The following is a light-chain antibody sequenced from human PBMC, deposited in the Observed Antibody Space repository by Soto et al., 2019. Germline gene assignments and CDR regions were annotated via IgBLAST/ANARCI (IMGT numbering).Light chain of an antibody. V-gene: IGKV1-5*03. Sequence: DIQLTQSPSTLSASVGDRVTITCRASQTIITWLAWYQQKPGKAPKLLISKASSLESGVPSRFSGGGSGTDFTLTINSLQPDDSATYYCQQYHVFSWTFGQGTKVEVE. CDR1: QTIITW. CDR3: QQYHVFSWT. CDR2: KAS. J-gene: IGKJ1*01.